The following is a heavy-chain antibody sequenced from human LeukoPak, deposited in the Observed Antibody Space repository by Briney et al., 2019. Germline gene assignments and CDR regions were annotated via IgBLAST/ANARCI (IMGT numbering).Heavy chain of an antibody. CDR3: ARDYCTNGVCYFDY. CDR1: GFTFSSYG. Sequence: GSLRLSCAASGFTFSSYGMHWVRQAPGKGLEWVAVIWYDGSNKYYADSVKGRFTISRDNSKNPLYLQMNSLRAEDTAVYYCARDYCTNGVCYFDYWGQGTLVTVSS. V-gene: IGHV3-33*01. J-gene: IGHJ4*02. CDR2: IWYDGSNK. D-gene: IGHD2-8*01.